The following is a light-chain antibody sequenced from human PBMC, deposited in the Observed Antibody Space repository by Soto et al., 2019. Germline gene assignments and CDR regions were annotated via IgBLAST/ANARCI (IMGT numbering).Light chain of an antibody. CDR2: AAS. V-gene: IGKV1-6*01. Sequence: AIQMTQSPSSLSASVGXXVTXTXRXSQGIRNDLGWYQQKPGKAPKLLIYAASSLQSGVPSRFSGSGSGTDFTLTISSLQPEDFATYYCLQDYNYPRTFGQGTKVEIK. CDR1: QGIRND. CDR3: LQDYNYPRT. J-gene: IGKJ1*01.